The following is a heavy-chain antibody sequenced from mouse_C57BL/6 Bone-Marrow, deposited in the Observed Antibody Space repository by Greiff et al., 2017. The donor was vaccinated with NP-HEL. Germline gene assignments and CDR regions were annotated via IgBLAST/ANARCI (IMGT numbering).Heavy chain of an antibody. V-gene: IGHV1-81*01. D-gene: IGHD1-1*01. J-gene: IGHJ2*01. CDR2: IYPRSGNT. CDR1: GYTFTSYG. CDR3: ARAGGSSYGDFDY. Sequence: VQWVESGAELARPGASVKLSCKASGYTFTSYGISWVKQRTGQGLEWIGEIYPRSGNTYDNEKFKGKATLTADESSSTAYMELRSLTSEDSAVYFCARAGGSSYGDFDYWGQGTTLTVSS.